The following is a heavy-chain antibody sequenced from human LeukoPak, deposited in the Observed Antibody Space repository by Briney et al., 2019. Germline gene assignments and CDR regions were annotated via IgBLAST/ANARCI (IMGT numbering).Heavy chain of an antibody. CDR2: IYYSGST. D-gene: IGHD3-10*01. Sequence: SETLSLTCTVSGGSISSYYWSWIRQPPGKGLEWIGYIYYSGSTNYNPSLKSRVTISVDTSKNQFSLKLSSVTAADTAVYYCARERITMIREPSQTQYYYYGMDVWGQGTRVTVSS. V-gene: IGHV4-59*01. J-gene: IGHJ6*02. CDR1: GGSISSYY. CDR3: ARERITMIREPSQTQYYYYGMDV.